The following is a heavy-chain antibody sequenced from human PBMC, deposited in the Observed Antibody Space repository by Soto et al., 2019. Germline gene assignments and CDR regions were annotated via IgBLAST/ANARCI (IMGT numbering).Heavy chain of an antibody. CDR2: INGDGSYT. Sequence: EVQLVESGGGLVQPGGSLRLSCAASGFTFSTYWMHWVRQAPEKGLLWVSHINGDGSYTDFADSVKGRFTISRDNAKNAVYLQMQSLRVEYTGVYFCVRTWHGFDIWGPGTMVTVSS. CDR3: VRTWHGFDI. V-gene: IGHV3-74*01. J-gene: IGHJ3*02. CDR1: GFTFSTYW.